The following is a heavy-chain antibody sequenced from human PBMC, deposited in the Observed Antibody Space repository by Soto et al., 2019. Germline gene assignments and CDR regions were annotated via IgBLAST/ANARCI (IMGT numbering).Heavy chain of an antibody. CDR1: GYIFTSYY. J-gene: IGHJ1*01. Sequence: ASVKVSCKASGYIFTSYYIHWVRQAPGQGLEWMGWINPFDGSRMFAQSFQGRVTMTRDTSTSTVYMEVSSLRSEDTAVYYCARDAQTGHGDSVYDTFCGQGNLVTVS. CDR2: INPFDGSR. CDR3: ARDAQTGHGDSVYDTF. D-gene: IGHD5-12*01. V-gene: IGHV1-46*03.